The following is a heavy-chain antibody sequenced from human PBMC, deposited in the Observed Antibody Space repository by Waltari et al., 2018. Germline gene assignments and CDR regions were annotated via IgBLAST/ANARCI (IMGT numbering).Heavy chain of an antibody. J-gene: IGHJ4*02. V-gene: IGHV3-30*02. CDR3: AKDSWVAASGS. D-gene: IGHD2-15*01. CDR1: GFTIRSYG. CDR2: IRYDGSNK. Sequence: VQLVESGGGVVQPGGSLRLSCAASGFTIRSYGRHLVRQAPGKGLEWVAFIRYDGSNKYYADSVKGRFTISRDNSKNTLYLQMNSLRAEDTAVYYCAKDSWVAASGSWGQGTLVTVSS.